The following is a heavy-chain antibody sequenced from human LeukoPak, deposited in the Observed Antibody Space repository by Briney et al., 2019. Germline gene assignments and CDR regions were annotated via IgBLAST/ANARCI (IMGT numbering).Heavy chain of an antibody. D-gene: IGHD4/OR15-4a*01. CDR2: IYYSGST. CDR1: GGSISSSSYY. Sequence: SETLSLTCTVSGGSISSSSYYWGWIRQPPEKGLEWIGSIYYSGSTYYNPSLKSRVTISVDTSKNQFSLKLSSVTAADTSVYYCARHEYGLLDYWGQGTLVTVSS. V-gene: IGHV4-39*01. J-gene: IGHJ4*02. CDR3: ARHEYGLLDY.